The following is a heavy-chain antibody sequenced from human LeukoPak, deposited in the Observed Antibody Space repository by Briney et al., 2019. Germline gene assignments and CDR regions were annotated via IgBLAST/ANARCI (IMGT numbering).Heavy chain of an antibody. D-gene: IGHD4-11*01. CDR3: ARDIYSYYYYMDV. V-gene: IGHV3-23*01. J-gene: IGHJ6*03. CDR1: GFTFSSYA. Sequence: PGGSLRLSCAASGFTFSSYATSWVRQAPGRGLEWVSAISGSGGSTYYADSVKGRFTISRDNAKNSLYLQMNSLRAEDTALYHCARDIYSYYYYMDVWGKGTTVTVSS. CDR2: ISGSGGST.